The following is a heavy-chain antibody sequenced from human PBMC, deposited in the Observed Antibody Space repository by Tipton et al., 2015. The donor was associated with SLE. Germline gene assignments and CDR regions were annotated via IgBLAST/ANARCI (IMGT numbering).Heavy chain of an antibody. CDR1: GYTFTSYD. CDR2: MNPNSGNT. V-gene: IGHV1-8*01. J-gene: IGHJ5*02. CDR3: AICRYCSDGSCYSDWLDP. D-gene: IGHD2-15*01. Sequence: QVQLVQSGAEVKKPGASVKVSCKASGYTFTSYDINWVRQATGQGLEWMGWMNPNSGNTGYAQKFQGRVTMTRNTSISTAYMELSSLRSEDTAVYYCAICRYCSDGSCYSDWLDPWGQRTLITVSS.